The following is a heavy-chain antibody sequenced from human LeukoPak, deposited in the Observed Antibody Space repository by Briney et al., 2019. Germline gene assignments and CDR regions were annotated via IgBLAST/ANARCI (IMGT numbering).Heavy chain of an antibody. CDR1: GDSVSSNSAA. D-gene: IGHD3-9*01. CDR2: TYYRSKWYN. V-gene: IGHV6-1*01. CDR3: ARARISYYDILTGYYRQAWFDP. J-gene: IGHJ5*02. Sequence: SQTLSLTCAISGDSVSSNSAAWNWIRQSPSRGLEWLGRTYYRSKWYNDYAVSVKSRITINPDTSKNQLSLQLNSVTPEDTAVYYCARARISYYDILTGYYRQAWFDPWGQGTLVTVSS.